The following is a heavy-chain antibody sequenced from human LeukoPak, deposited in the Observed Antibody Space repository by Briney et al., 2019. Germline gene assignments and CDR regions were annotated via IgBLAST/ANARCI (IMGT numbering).Heavy chain of an antibody. Sequence: GASVKVSCKASGYTFTGYYMHWVRQAPGQGLEWMGWINPNSGGTNYAQKFQGRVTMTRDTSISTAYMELSRLRSDDTAVYYSAREGTTVTTWGVVEYFQHWGQGTLVTVSS. CDR2: INPNSGGT. CDR1: GYTFTGYY. J-gene: IGHJ1*01. D-gene: IGHD4-17*01. CDR3: AREGTTVTTWGVVEYFQH. V-gene: IGHV1-2*02.